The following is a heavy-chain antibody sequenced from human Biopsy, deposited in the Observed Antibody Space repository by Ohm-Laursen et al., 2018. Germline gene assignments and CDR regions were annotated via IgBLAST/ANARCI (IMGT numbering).Heavy chain of an antibody. J-gene: IGHJ4*02. D-gene: IGHD3-3*01. CDR3: AREGTSVTFFGKISDYYFDF. CDR1: GYSFTSYY. CDR2: INPSGSTT. V-gene: IGHV1-46*01. Sequence: ASVKVSCKASGYSFTSYYMHWVRQAPGQGLEWMGMINPSGSTTSYPQIFQGRVTMTTDTSTNTAYMELRSLRSDDTALYYCAREGTSVTFFGKISDYYFDFWGPGTVVTVSS.